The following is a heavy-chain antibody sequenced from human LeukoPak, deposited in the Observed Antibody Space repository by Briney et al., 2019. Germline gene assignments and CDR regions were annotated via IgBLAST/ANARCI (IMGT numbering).Heavy chain of an antibody. CDR2: ISSSSSYI. CDR3: ARDERYCSSTSCYDSRDYYYYMDV. Sequence: GGSLRLSCAASGFTFSSYSMNWVRQAPGKGLEGGSSISSSSSYIYYADSVKGRFTISRDNAKNSLYLQMNSLRAEDTAVYYCARDERYCSSTSCYDSRDYYYYMDVWGKGTTVTVSS. V-gene: IGHV3-21*01. J-gene: IGHJ6*03. CDR1: GFTFSSYS. D-gene: IGHD2-2*01.